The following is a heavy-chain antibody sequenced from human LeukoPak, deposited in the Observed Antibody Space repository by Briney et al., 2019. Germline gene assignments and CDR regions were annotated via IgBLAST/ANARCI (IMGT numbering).Heavy chain of an antibody. D-gene: IGHD3-3*01. V-gene: IGHV3-23*01. Sequence: GGSLRLSCAASGFTFSSYAMSWVRQAPGKGLEWVSAISGSGGSTYYADSVKGRFTISRDNSKNTLCLQMNSLRAEDTAVYYCARDPKQYDFWSGYYYYYYMDVWGKGTTVTVSS. CDR1: GFTFSSYA. CDR3: ARDPKQYDFWSGYYYYYYMDV. CDR2: ISGSGGST. J-gene: IGHJ6*03.